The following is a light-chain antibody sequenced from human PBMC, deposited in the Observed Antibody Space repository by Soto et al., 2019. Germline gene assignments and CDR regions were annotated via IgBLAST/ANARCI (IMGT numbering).Light chain of an antibody. Sequence: QSALTQPPSVSGSPGQSVTISCTGTSSDVGGFNYVSWYQQHPGKAPKLLIYGVKNRPSGVSYRFSASKSAFTASLTISGLQAEDEAHYYCSSYTTSYFDVFGPGTKVTVL. CDR1: SSDVGGFNY. J-gene: IGLJ1*01. V-gene: IGLV2-14*01. CDR2: GVK. CDR3: SSYTTSYFDV.